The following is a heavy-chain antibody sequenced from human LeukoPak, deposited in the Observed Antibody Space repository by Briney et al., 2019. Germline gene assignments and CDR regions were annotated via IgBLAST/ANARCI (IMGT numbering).Heavy chain of an antibody. CDR3: ARDGPYYYDSSGYYDAFDI. V-gene: IGHV4-39*07. CDR2: IYHSGST. Sequence: SETLSLTCTVSGDSISSSSSYWGWIRQPPGKGLEGIGGIYHSGSTYYNPSLKSRVTMSLDTSKNQFSLKLSSVTAADTAVYYCARDGPYYYDSSGYYDAFDIWGQGTMVTVSS. J-gene: IGHJ3*02. D-gene: IGHD3-22*01. CDR1: GDSISSSSSY.